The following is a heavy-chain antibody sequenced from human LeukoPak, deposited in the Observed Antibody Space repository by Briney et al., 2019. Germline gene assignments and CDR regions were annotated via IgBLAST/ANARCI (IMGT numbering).Heavy chain of an antibody. D-gene: IGHD6-19*01. V-gene: IGHV3-74*01. CDR3: ASGFSDISGST. CDR1: GFTFRHYW. J-gene: IGHJ5*02. Sequence: GGSLRLSCAASGFTFRHYWMHWVRQTPGRGLVWVSHINSDGSATNYADSVKGRFSISRDNAKNTLYLQMNSLRAEDTAVYYCASGFSDISGSTWGQGTLVTVSS. CDR2: INSDGSAT.